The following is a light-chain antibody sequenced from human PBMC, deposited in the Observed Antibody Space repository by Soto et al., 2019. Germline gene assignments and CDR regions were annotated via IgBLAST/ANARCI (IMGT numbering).Light chain of an antibody. CDR3: QQYSSPPRT. V-gene: IGKV3-20*01. CDR2: GAS. J-gene: IGKJ1*01. Sequence: EIVLTQSPGTLSLSPGERATLSCRASQNIIANYLAWYQQKPGQAPRLLIYGASSRASGIPDRFSGSGSGTDFTLTIRALEPEDVAMYYCQQYSSPPRTFGQGTKVEIK. CDR1: QNIIANY.